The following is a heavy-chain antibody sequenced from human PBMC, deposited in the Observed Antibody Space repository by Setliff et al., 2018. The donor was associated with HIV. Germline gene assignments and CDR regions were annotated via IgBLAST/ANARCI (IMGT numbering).Heavy chain of an antibody. Sequence: ASVKVSCKASGYIFTGSYIHWVRQAPGQGLEWMGWIDPNSGGTTYAQKFQGRVTMTRDTSISTVYLELSRLRSDDTAVYYCARGGQYSGDYLPRDYYMDVWGKGTTVTVSS. D-gene: IGHD1-26*01. CDR3: ARGGQYSGDYLPRDYYMDV. CDR2: IDPNSGGT. CDR1: GYIFTGSY. J-gene: IGHJ6*03. V-gene: IGHV1-2*02.